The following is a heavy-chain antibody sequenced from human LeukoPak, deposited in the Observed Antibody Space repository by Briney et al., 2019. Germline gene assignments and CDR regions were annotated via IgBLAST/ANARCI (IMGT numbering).Heavy chain of an antibody. J-gene: IGHJ6*02. CDR2: IYYSGST. V-gene: IGHV4-59*01. D-gene: IGHD5-18*01. CDR1: GGSISSYY. Sequence: SETLSLTCTVSGGSISSYYWSWIRQPPGKGLEWSGYIYYSGSTNYSPSLKSRVTISVDTSKNQFSLKLSSVTAADTAVYYCARDRRGYSYGFDDYYYYGMDVWGQGTTVTVSS. CDR3: ARDRRGYSYGFDDYYYYGMDV.